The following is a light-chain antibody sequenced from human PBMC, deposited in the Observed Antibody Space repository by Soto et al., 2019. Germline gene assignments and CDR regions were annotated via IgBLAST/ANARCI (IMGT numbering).Light chain of an antibody. CDR3: SSYTSRGTLYV. Sequence: ALTQPASLSGSPGQSITISCTGTSSDIGGSKYVSWYQQHPGKAPKLMIYEVTYRPSGVSDRFSGSKSGNTASLTVSGLQAEDEADYYGSSYTSRGTLYVFGTGTKVTVL. V-gene: IGLV2-14*01. J-gene: IGLJ1*01. CDR1: SSDIGGSKY. CDR2: EVT.